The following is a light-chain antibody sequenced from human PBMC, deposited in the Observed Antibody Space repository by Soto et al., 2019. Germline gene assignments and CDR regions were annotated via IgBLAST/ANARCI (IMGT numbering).Light chain of an antibody. Sequence: EIVVTKSPATLSVSKGERATLSCRASQSVSSNLAWYQQKPGQAPRLLIYGASTRATGVPARFRGSGSGTEFTLTISSLQSEDVAPYYCQKYNIAPHPFAQGTKLDIK. CDR3: QKYNIAPHP. CDR2: GAS. V-gene: IGKV3-15*01. J-gene: IGKJ1*01. CDR1: QSVSSN.